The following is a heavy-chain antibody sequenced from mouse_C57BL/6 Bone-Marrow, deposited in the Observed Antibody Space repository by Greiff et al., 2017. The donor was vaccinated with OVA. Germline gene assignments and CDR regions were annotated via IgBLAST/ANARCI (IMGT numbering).Heavy chain of an antibody. CDR3: ARAPAMDY. J-gene: IGHJ4*01. V-gene: IGHV1-50*01. Sequence: QVQLQQPGAELVKPGASVKLSCKASGYTFTSYWMQWVKQRPGQGLEWIGEIDPSDSYTNYNQKFKGKATLTVDTSFSTAYMQLSSLTSEDSAVYYCARAPAMDYWGQGTSVTVSS. CDR1: GYTFTSYW. CDR2: IDPSDSYT.